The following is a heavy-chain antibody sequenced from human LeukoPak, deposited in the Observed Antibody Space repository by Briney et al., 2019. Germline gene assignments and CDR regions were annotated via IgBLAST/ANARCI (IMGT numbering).Heavy chain of an antibody. V-gene: IGHV1-18*01. D-gene: IGHD4-17*01. J-gene: IGHJ4*02. CDR2: ISAYNGNT. CDR1: GYTFTSYG. CDR3: ARGGTKYGDYPFVDY. Sequence: ASVKVSCKASGYTFTSYGISWVRQAPGQGLEWMGWISAYNGNTNYAQKLQGRVTMTTDTSTSTAYMELRSLRSDDTAVYYCARGGTKYGDYPFVDYWGQGTLVTVSS.